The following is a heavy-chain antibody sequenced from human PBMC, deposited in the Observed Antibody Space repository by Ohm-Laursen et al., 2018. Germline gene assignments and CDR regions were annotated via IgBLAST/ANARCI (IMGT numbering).Heavy chain of an antibody. V-gene: IGHV3-33*06. CDR3: ANTLGYCTSTSCYTDNGMDV. D-gene: IGHD2-2*02. CDR2: IWFDGSNQ. CDR1: GFTFSHYG. Sequence: SLRLSCAASGFTFSHYGMHWVRQAPGKGLEWVALIWFDGSNQYYADSVKGRFTISRDNSKNTLYLQMNSLRAEDTAVYYCANTLGYCTSTSCYTDNGMDVWGQGTTVTVSS. J-gene: IGHJ6*02.